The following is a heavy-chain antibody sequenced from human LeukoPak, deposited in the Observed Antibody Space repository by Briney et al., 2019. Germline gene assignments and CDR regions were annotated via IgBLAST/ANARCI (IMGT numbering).Heavy chain of an antibody. CDR3: ARERTIFGVVHFDY. CDR1: GYTFTGYY. V-gene: IGHV1-2*06. D-gene: IGHD3-3*01. CDR2: INPNSGGT. J-gene: IGHJ4*02. Sequence: ASVKVSCKASGYTFTGYYMHWVRQAPGQGLEWMGRINPNSGGTNYAQKFQGRVTMTRDTSISTAYMELSRLRYDDTAVYYCARERTIFGVVHFDYWGQGTLVTVSS.